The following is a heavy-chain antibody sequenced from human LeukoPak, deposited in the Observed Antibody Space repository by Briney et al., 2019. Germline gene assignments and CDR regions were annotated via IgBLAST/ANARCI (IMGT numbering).Heavy chain of an antibody. CDR2: IYYSGST. J-gene: IGHJ5*02. V-gene: IGHV4-39*07. D-gene: IGHD3-3*01. CDR3: ARFLDYDFWSGYYSNNWFDP. Sequence: PSETLSLTCTVSGGSISSSSYYWGWIRQPPGKGLEWIGSIYYSGSTYYNPSLKSRVTISVDTSKNQLSLKLSSVTAADTAVYYCARFLDYDFWSGYYSNNWFDPWGQGTLVTVSS. CDR1: GGSISSSSYY.